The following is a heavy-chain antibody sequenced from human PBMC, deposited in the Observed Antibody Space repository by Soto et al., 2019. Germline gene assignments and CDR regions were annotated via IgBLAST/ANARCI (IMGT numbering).Heavy chain of an antibody. CDR3: ARVGMYCTNVVCYKWCDYYYGMDV. CDR1: GGTFSSYA. CDR2: IIPIFGTA. Sequence: ASVKVSCKASGGTFSSYAISWVRQAPGQGLEWMGGIIPIFGTANYAQKFQGRVTITADESTSTAYMELSSLRSEDTAVYYCARVGMYCTNVVCYKWCDYYYGMDVWGQGSTVTVS. D-gene: IGHD2-8*01. J-gene: IGHJ6*02. V-gene: IGHV1-69*13.